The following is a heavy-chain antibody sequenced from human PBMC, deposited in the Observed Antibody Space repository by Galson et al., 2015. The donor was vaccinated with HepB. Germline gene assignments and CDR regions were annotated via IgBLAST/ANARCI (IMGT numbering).Heavy chain of an antibody. D-gene: IGHD2-2*01. CDR3: ARRLVVPAAYDAFDI. CDR1: GYSFTSYW. Sequence: QSGAEVKKPGESLRISCKGSGYSFTSYWISWVRQMPGKGLEWMGRIDPSDSYTNYSPSFYGHVTISADKSISTAYLQWSSLKASDTAMYYCARRLVVPAAYDAFDIWGQGTMVTVSS. J-gene: IGHJ3*02. CDR2: IDPSDSYT. V-gene: IGHV5-10-1*01.